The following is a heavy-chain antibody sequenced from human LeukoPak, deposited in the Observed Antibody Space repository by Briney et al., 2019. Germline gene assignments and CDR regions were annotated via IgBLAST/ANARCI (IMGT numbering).Heavy chain of an antibody. CDR1: GLTFTSNT. CDR3: GTLYGDYGAY. D-gene: IGHD4-17*01. Sequence: GGSLRLSCAAAGLTFTSNTMSWVRQAPGKGLEWVSAFIGSGGTYYADSVRGRFTISRDNSKNTLYLQMSSLRAEDTALYYCGTLYGDYGAYWGQGTLVTVSS. J-gene: IGHJ4*02. V-gene: IGHV3-23*01. CDR2: FIGSGGT.